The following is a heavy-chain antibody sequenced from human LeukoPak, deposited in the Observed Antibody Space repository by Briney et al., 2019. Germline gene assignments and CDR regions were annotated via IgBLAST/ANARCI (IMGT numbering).Heavy chain of an antibody. J-gene: IGHJ4*02. D-gene: IGHD5-24*01. V-gene: IGHV1-69*01. CDR3: AVSKVEMATSYYFDY. CDR2: IIPIFGTA. Sequence: SVKVSCKASGGTFSSYAISWVRQAPGQGLEWMGGIIPIFGTANYAQKFQGRVTITADEYTSTAYMVLSSLISEDTAVYYCAVSKVEMATSYYFDYWGQGTLVTVSS. CDR1: GGTFSSYA.